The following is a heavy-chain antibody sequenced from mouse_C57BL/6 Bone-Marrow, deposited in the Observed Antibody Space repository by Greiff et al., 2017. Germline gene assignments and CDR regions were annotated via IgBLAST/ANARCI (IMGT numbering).Heavy chain of an antibody. CDR3: AREFYYYGRERD. CDR2: IHPNSGST. J-gene: IGHJ2*01. CDR1: GYTFTSYW. D-gene: IGHD1-1*01. Sequence: QVQLQQPGAELVKPGASVKLSCKASGYTFTSYWMHWVKQRPGQGLEWIGMIHPNSGSTNYNEKFKSKATLTVDKSSSTAYMQLSSLTSEDSAVYYWAREFYYYGRERDWGQGTTLTVSS. V-gene: IGHV1-64*01.